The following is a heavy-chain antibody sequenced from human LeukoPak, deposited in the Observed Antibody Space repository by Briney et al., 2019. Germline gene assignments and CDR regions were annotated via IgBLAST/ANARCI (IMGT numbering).Heavy chain of an antibody. CDR3: ARDPRGAAGTYGMDV. CDR2: ISSSSNYV. Sequence: GGSLRLSCAASGFTFSSYSMNWVRQAPGKGLEWVSSISSSSNYVFYADSVKGRITISRDNAKNSLYLQINSLRAEDTAVYYCARDPRGAAGTYGMDVWGQGTTVTVSS. D-gene: IGHD6-13*01. J-gene: IGHJ6*02. V-gene: IGHV3-21*01. CDR1: GFTFSSYS.